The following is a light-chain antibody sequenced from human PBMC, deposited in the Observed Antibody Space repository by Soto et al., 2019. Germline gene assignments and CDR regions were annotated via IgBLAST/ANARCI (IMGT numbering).Light chain of an antibody. CDR1: SSDVGSYNL. J-gene: IGLJ1*01. Sequence: LTQPASVSGSPGQSITISCTGTSSDVGSYNLVSWYQQHPGKAPKLMIYEGSKRPSGVSNRFSGSKSGNAASLTISGLQAEDEADYYCCSYAGSSFYVFGTGTKVTVL. V-gene: IGLV2-23*01. CDR3: CSYAGSSFYV. CDR2: EGS.